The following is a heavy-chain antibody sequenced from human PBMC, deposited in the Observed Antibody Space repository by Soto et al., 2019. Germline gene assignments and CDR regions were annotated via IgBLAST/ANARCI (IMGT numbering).Heavy chain of an antibody. V-gene: IGHV3-23*01. CDR3: AKDAVARNGGWDWFDP. CDR2: IHGSGAGT. J-gene: IGHJ5*02. CDR1: GFTFSNYA. Sequence: EVQLLESGGALVQPGGSLRLSCAASGFTFSNYAMSWVRQAPGKGLEWVSSIHGSGAGTYYADSVKGRFTFFRDDPKETLYLQMSRLTVDDTAVYYCAKDAVARNGGWDWFDPWGQGTLVTVAS. D-gene: IGHD6-19*01.